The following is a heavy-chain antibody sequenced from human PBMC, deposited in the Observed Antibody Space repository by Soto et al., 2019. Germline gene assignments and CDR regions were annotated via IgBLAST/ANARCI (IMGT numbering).Heavy chain of an antibody. D-gene: IGHD2-2*01. V-gene: IGHV1-69*01. J-gene: IGHJ6*02. Sequence: QVQLVQSGAEVTKPGSSVKVSCKASGGTFRSYAISWVRQAPGQGPEWMGGIIPIVGTANYAQKFQRRVTITADESTSTAYMEVSSLRSEDTAVYYCAREEVVRAMEHYDYCGMDVGGQGTTVTDSS. CDR2: IIPIVGTA. CDR1: GGTFRSYA. CDR3: AREEVVRAMEHYDYCGMDV.